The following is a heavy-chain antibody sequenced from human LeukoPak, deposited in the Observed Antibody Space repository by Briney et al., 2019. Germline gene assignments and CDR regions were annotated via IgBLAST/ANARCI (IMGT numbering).Heavy chain of an antibody. J-gene: IGHJ4*02. CDR2: ISGSDGST. CDR3: AKCPYDFWTGYFDY. Sequence: GGSPRLSCAASGFTFSNYWMHWVRQAPGKGLEWVSGISGSDGSTYYADSVTGRFTISRDNSKNTPYLQMTSLRAEDTAVYYCAKCPYDFWTGYFDYWGQGTRVTVSS. CDR1: GFTFSNYW. V-gene: IGHV3-23*01. D-gene: IGHD3-3*01.